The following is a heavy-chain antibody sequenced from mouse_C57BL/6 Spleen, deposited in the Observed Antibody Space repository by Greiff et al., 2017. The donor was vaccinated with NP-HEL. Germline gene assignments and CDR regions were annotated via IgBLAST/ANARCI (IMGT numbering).Heavy chain of an antibody. V-gene: IGHV6-3*01. J-gene: IGHJ1*03. CDR1: GFTFSNYW. CDR2: IRLKSDNYAT. CDR3: TGDEGYFDV. Sequence: EVKLMESGGGLVQPGGSMKLSCVASGFTFSNYWMNWVRQSPEKGLEWVAQIRLKSDNYATHYAESVKGRFTISRDDSKSSVYLQMNNLRAEDTGIYYCTGDEGYFDVWGTGTTVTVSS.